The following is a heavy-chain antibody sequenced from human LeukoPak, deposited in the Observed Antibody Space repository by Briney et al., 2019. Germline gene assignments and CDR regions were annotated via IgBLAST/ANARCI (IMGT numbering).Heavy chain of an antibody. Sequence: ASVKVSCTASGYTFTSYGISWVRQAPGQGLEWMGWISAYNGNTNYAQKLQGRVTMTTDTSTSTAYMELRSLRSDDTAVYYCARRPLYYDFWSGYYIESYYYGMDVWGQGTTVTVSS. CDR1: GYTFTSYG. V-gene: IGHV1-18*01. CDR3: ARRPLYYDFWSGYYIESYYYGMDV. J-gene: IGHJ6*02. CDR2: ISAYNGNT. D-gene: IGHD3-3*01.